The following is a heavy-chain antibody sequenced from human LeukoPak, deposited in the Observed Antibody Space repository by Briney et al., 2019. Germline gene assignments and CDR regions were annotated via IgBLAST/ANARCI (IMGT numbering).Heavy chain of an antibody. V-gene: IGHV3-30*02. D-gene: IGHD6-19*01. J-gene: IGHJ4*02. Sequence: GGSLRLSRAASGFTFRTSGMHWVRQAPGKGLEWVAFIQYHGRDKYYADSVKGRFTISRDNSKNTLYMEVNSLRAEDTAVYYCAREGGRTVAGTFDNWGQGTLVTVSS. CDR1: GFTFRTSG. CDR2: IQYHGRDK. CDR3: AREGGRTVAGTFDN.